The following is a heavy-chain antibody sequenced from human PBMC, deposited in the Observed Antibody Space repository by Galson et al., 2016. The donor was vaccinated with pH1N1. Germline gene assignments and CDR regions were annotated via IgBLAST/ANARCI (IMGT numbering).Heavy chain of an antibody. Sequence: SCKASGYTFTTYGIDWVRQAPGQGLEWMGWISTYTGNAKYAQKFQGRLTLTTDPFTNIAYMDLGSLTSDDTATYFCASRRVLECNGGSGYLDTWGQGTLVTVSS. CDR2: ISTYTGNA. CDR3: ASRRVLECNGGSGYLDT. D-gene: IGHD1-26*01. CDR1: GYTFTTYG. J-gene: IGHJ4*02. V-gene: IGHV1-18*01.